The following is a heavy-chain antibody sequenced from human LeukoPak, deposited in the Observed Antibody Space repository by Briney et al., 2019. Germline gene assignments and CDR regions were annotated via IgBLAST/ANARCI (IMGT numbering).Heavy chain of an antibody. CDR3: ASASYCSGGSCLEEDAFDI. J-gene: IGHJ3*02. V-gene: IGHV4-59*01. CDR2: IYYSGST. D-gene: IGHD2-15*01. Sequence: SETLSLTCTVSGGSISSYYWSWIRQPPGKGLEWIGYIYYSGSTNYNPSLKSRVTISVDTSKNQFSLKLSSVTAADTAVYYCASASYCSGGSCLEEDAFDIWGQGTMVTVSS. CDR1: GGSISSYY.